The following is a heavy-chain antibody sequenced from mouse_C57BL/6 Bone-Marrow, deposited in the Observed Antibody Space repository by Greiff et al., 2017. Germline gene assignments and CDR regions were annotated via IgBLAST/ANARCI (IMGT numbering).Heavy chain of an antibody. CDR3: ARPIYYGNYVRDWWFDV. CDR1: GYTFTSYG. CDR2: IYPRSGNT. Sequence: QVQLQQSGAELARPGASVKLSCKASGYTFTSYGISWVKQRPGQGLEWIGEIYPRSGNTYANEKFKGKATLTADKSSSTAYMELRSLTSEDSAVYFCARPIYYGNYVRDWWFDVWGTGTTVTVSS. V-gene: IGHV1-81*01. D-gene: IGHD2-1*01. J-gene: IGHJ1*03.